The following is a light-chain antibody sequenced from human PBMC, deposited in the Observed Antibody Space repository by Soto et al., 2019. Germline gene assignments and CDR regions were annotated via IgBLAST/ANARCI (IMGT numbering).Light chain of an antibody. CDR2: DVS. CDR1: SSDVGGYNY. J-gene: IGLJ1*01. CDR3: CSYAASNTFV. Sequence: QSALTQPRSVSGSPGQSVTISSTGTSSDVGGYNYVSWYQQYSGKAPKVMIYDVSKRPSGVPDRFSGSKSGNTASLTISGLQAEDEADYYCCSYAASNTFVFGTGTKLTVL. V-gene: IGLV2-11*01.